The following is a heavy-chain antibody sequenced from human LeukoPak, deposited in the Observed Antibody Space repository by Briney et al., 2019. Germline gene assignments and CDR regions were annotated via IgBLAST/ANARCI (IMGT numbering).Heavy chain of an antibody. V-gene: IGHV3-21*01. D-gene: IGHD3-9*01. J-gene: IGHJ4*02. Sequence: GGSLRLLCAASGFTFNSYSMICARQAPGKGLEWVSSISSSSSYIYYADSVKGRFTISRDNAKNSLYLQMNSLRAEDTAVYYCTRVISYSDILTGYDFWGQGTLVTVSS. CDR2: ISSSSSYI. CDR3: TRVISYSDILTGYDF. CDR1: GFTFNSYS.